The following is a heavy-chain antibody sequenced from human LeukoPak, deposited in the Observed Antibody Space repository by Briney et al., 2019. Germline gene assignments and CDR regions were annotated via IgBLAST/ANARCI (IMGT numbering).Heavy chain of an antibody. V-gene: IGHV1-8*03. J-gene: IGHJ4*02. CDR3: ARAFVAAAGDDY. Sequence: ASVKVSCKASGYTFTSYDINWVRQAPGQGLEWMGWMNPNSGNTGYAQKFQGRVTITRSTSISTAYMELSSLRSEDTAAYYCARAFVAAAGDDYWGQGTLVTVSS. CDR2: MNPNSGNT. CDR1: GYTFTSYD. D-gene: IGHD6-13*01.